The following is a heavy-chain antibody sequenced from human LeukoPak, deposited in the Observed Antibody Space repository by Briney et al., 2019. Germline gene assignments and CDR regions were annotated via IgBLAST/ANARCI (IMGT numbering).Heavy chain of an antibody. J-gene: IGHJ3*02. CDR3: AKDSGYSYGNDAFDI. V-gene: IGHV3-30*18. CDR1: GFTFSSYG. Sequence: PGGSLRLSCAASGFTFSSYGMHWVRQAPGKGLEWVAVISYDGSNKYYADSVKGRFTISRDNSKNTLYLQMNSLRAEDTAVYYCAKDSGYSYGNDAFDIWGQGTMVTVSS. CDR2: ISYDGSNK. D-gene: IGHD5-18*01.